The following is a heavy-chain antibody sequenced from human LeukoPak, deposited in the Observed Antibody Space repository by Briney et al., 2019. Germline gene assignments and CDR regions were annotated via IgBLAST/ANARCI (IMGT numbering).Heavy chain of an antibody. CDR1: GGSISSYY. Sequence: SETLSLTCTVSGGSISSYYWSWIRQPPGKGLEWIGYIHTRGSTNYNPSLKSRVTISVDTSKNQFSLKLSSVTAADTAVYYCARMAAAGPPFDYWGQGTLVTVSS. CDR3: ARMAAAGPPFDY. V-gene: IGHV4-4*09. CDR2: IHTRGST. J-gene: IGHJ4*02. D-gene: IGHD6-13*01.